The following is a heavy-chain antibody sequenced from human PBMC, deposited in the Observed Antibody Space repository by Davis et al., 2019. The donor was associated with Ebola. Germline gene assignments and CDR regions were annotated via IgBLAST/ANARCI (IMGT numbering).Heavy chain of an antibody. J-gene: IGHJ6*02. CDR2: IYYSGST. CDR1: GGSISSSSYY. D-gene: IGHD5-12*01. V-gene: IGHV4-61*01. CDR3: AKVLQATNILATTYYYYALDV. Sequence: SETLSLTCTVSGGSISSSSYYWSWIRQPPGKGLEWIGYIYYSGSTNYNPSLKSRVTISVDTSKNQFSLKLSSVTAADTAVYYCAKVLQATNILATTYYYYALDVWGQGTTVTVS.